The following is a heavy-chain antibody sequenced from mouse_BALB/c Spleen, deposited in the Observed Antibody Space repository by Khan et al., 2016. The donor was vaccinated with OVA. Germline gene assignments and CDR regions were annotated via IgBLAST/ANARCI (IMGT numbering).Heavy chain of an antibody. CDR3: GRGTFDY. CDR2: IDPFNGGV. Sequence: VQLQQPGPELMKPGASLNISCKASDYSFTTYYIHWVKQSHGKSLEWIGYIDPFNGGVDYNRTFKDKATLTVDQSSNTAYMHLSSLTSEDSAVYYGGRGTFDYWGQGTLVTVSA. D-gene: IGHD3-3*01. V-gene: IGHV1S135*01. CDR1: DYSFTTYY. J-gene: IGHJ3*01.